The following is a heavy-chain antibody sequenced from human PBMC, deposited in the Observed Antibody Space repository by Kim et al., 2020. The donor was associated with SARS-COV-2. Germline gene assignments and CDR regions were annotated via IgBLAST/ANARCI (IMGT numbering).Heavy chain of an antibody. Sequence: SETLSLTCTVSGGSISSYYWSWIRQPPGKGLEWIGYIYYSGSTNYNPSLKSRVTISVNTSKNQFSLKLSSVTAADTAVYYFARGSLEGLLGAFDIWGQGTMVTVSS. CDR3: ARGSLEGLLGAFDI. V-gene: IGHV4-59*01. CDR2: IYYSGST. J-gene: IGHJ3*02. CDR1: GGSISSYY. D-gene: IGHD1-26*01.